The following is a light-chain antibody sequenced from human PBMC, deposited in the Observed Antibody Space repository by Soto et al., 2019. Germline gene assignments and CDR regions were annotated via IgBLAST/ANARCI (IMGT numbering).Light chain of an antibody. Sequence: IQLTQSPSSLSASVGDRVIMTCRASQGISSYLAWYQQKPGKAPTLLIYAASSLQSRVPSRFSGSGFGTDFTLTISSLLPEDFATYYCQQANTFPQTFGQGTKVDIK. CDR3: QQANTFPQT. CDR2: AAS. CDR1: QGISSY. V-gene: IGKV1-9*01. J-gene: IGKJ1*01.